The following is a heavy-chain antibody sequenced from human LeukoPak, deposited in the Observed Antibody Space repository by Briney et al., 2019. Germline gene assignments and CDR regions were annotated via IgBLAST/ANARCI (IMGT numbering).Heavy chain of an antibody. CDR2: ISSSSNYI. Sequence: PGRSLRLSCAASGFTFSSYSMNWVRQAPGKGLEWVSSISSSSNYIYYADSVKGRFTISRDNAKNSLYLQMNSLRAEDTAVYYCARGLGLAAQDYWGQGTLVTVSS. V-gene: IGHV3-21*01. CDR3: ARGLGLAAQDY. D-gene: IGHD2-15*01. J-gene: IGHJ4*02. CDR1: GFTFSSYS.